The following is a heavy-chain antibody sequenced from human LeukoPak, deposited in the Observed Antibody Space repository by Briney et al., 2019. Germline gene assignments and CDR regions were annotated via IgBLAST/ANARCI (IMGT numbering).Heavy chain of an antibody. V-gene: IGHV4-34*01. CDR1: GGSFSGYY. J-gene: IGHJ5*01. Sequence: SETLSLTCAVYGGSFSGYYWSWIRQPPGKGLEWIGEINHSGSTNYNPSLKSRVTISVDTSKNQFSLKLSSVTAADTAVYYCARGSRSWFDYWGQGTLVTVSS. CDR3: ARGSRSWFDY. CDR2: INHSGST.